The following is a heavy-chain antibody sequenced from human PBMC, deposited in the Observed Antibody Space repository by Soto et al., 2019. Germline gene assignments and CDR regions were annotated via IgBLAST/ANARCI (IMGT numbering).Heavy chain of an antibody. V-gene: IGHV4-39*01. CDR1: DDSINSDKYY. D-gene: IGHD3-3*01. CDR3: ARIRGNKSGYYTHRRIYYYMDV. J-gene: IGHJ6*03. CDR2: INYSGNA. Sequence: SETLSLTCSVSDDSINSDKYYWGWIRQPPGKGLEWIGNINYSGNANYNPSLKSRVTISLDTSKNQFSLKLSSVTAADTAVYYCARIRGNKSGYYTHRRIYYYMDVWGKGTTVTVSS.